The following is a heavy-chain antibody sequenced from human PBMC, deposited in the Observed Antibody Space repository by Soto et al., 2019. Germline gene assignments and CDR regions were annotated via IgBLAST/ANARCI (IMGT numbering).Heavy chain of an antibody. J-gene: IGHJ6*02. D-gene: IGHD3-9*01. V-gene: IGHV1-8*01. Sequence: ASVKVSCKASGYTFTSYDINWVRQATGQGLEWMGWMNPNSGNTGYAQKFQGRVTMTRNTSISTAYMELSSLRSEDTAVYYCARGLVFDDYYYYYGMDVWGQGTTVTVSS. CDR3: ARGLVFDDYYYYYGMDV. CDR1: GYTFTSYD. CDR2: MNPNSGNT.